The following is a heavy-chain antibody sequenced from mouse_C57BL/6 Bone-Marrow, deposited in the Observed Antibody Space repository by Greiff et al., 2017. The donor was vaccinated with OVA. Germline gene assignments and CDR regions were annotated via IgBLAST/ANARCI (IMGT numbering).Heavy chain of an antibody. CDR1: GYTFTGYW. CDR2: ILPGSGST. V-gene: IGHV1-9*01. Sequence: VQLQQSGAELMKPGASVKLSCKATGYTFTGYWIEWVKQRHGHGLEWIGEILPGSGSTNYNEKFKGKATFTADKSSNTSYIQLISLTTEDSAIYYCSRRSLPPYAMDYWGQGTSVTVSS. CDR3: SRRSLPPYAMDY. J-gene: IGHJ4*01.